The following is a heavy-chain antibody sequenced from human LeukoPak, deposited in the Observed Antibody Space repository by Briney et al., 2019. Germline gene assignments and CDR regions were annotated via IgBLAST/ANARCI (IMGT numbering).Heavy chain of an antibody. CDR3: ARGTVYDF. CDR1: GGSINTNSYS. V-gene: IGHV4-39*01. J-gene: IGHJ4*02. D-gene: IGHD2-8*01. CDR2: IYYSGTT. Sequence: NPSDTLSLTCTVSGGSINTNSYSWGWIRQAPGKGLEWIGSIYYSGTTYYNPSLRSRVTISVDTSKNQFSLKLSSVTAADTAVYYCARGTVYDFWDQGTLVTVSS.